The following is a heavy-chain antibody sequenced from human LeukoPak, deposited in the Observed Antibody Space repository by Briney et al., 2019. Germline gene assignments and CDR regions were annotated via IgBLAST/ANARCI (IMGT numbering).Heavy chain of an antibody. D-gene: IGHD3-10*01. J-gene: IGHJ4*02. CDR1: GFTLSSYA. V-gene: IGHV3-30*18. Sequence: PGGSLRLSCAASGFTLSSYAMSWVRQAPGKGLEWVAVISYDGSNKYYADSVKGRFTISRDNSKNTLYLQMNSLRAEDTAVYYCAKAITMVRGVIIGADYWGQGTLVTVSS. CDR2: ISYDGSNK. CDR3: AKAITMVRGVIIGADY.